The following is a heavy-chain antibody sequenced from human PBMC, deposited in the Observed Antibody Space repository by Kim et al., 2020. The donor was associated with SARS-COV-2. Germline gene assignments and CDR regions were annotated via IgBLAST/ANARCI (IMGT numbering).Heavy chain of an antibody. CDR2: IIPIFGTA. CDR1: GGTFSSYA. D-gene: IGHD4-17*01. V-gene: IGHV1-69*13. CDR3: ASDNQSTVVTFEYFQH. Sequence: SVKVSCKASGGTFSSYAISWVRQAPGQGLEWMGGIIPIFGTANYAQKFQGRVTITADESTSTAYMELSSLRSEDTAVYYCASDNQSTVVTFEYFQHWGQGTLVTVSS. J-gene: IGHJ1*01.